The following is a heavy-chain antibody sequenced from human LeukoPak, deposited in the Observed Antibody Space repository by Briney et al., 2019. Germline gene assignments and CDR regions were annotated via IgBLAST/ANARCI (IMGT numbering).Heavy chain of an antibody. J-gene: IGHJ4*02. CDR3: VRQNGDSVSGYFDY. CDR1: GGSISSSNYH. Sequence: PSETLSLTCTVSGGSISSSNYHWGWIRQPPGKGLEWIGSIYYGETTYYNASLKSRGTISEDSSKNQSSLKLRSVTAADTAVYYCVRQNGDSVSGYFDYWGQGTLVTVSS. D-gene: IGHD4-17*01. V-gene: IGHV4-39*01. CDR2: IYYGETT.